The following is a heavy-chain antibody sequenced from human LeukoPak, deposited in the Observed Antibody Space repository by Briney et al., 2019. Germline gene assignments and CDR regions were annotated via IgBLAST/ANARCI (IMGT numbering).Heavy chain of an antibody. J-gene: IGHJ6*02. V-gene: IGHV4-59*01. CDR2: MHYSEST. Sequence: PSETLSLTCTVSGGSISGYYWSWIRQPPGKGLEWIGYMHYSESTSYNPSLKGRVTISVDTSKNQFSLKLSSVTAADTAVYYCARYGVYRGMDVWGQGTTVTVSS. CDR1: GGSISGYY. CDR3: ARYGVYRGMDV. D-gene: IGHD5-12*01.